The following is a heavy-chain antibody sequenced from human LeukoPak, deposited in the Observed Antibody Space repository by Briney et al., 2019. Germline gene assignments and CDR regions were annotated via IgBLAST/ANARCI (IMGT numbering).Heavy chain of an antibody. J-gene: IGHJ6*03. CDR2: IYYSGST. Sequence: SETLSLTCTVSGGSISSGDYYWSWIRQPPGKGLEWTGYIYYSGSTYYNPSLKSRVTISVDTSKNQFSLKLSSVTAADTAVCYCARGIAIQDYYYYYMDVWGKGTTVTVSS. CDR1: GGSISSGDYY. V-gene: IGHV4-30-4*08. CDR3: ARGIAIQDYYYYYMDV.